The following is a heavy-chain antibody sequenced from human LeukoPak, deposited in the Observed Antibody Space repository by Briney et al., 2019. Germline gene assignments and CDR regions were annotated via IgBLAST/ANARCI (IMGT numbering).Heavy chain of an antibody. CDR3: ARDFAWGSGGAPIDDNWLDP. V-gene: IGHV1-18*01. CDR1: GYIFSNYG. Sequence: GASVKVSCKASGYIFSNYGISWVRQASGHGLEWMGWISSAGNTNYAPKFQDRATMTTDTSTSTASIELRSLRFDDTAVYYCARDFAWGSGGAPIDDNWLDPWGQGTLVTVSS. CDR2: ISSAGNT. J-gene: IGHJ5*02. D-gene: IGHD7-27*01.